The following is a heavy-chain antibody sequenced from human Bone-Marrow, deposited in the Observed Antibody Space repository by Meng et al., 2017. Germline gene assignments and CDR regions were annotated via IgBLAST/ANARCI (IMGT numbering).Heavy chain of an antibody. D-gene: IGHD2-2*01. V-gene: IGHV7-4-1*02. CDR1: GYTLTSYA. J-gene: IGHJ4*02. Sequence: ASVKVSCKASGYTLTSYAINWLRQAPGQGLEWMGWINTKTGNPTYAQGFTGRPVFSLDTSVSTAYLQISGLKADDTAVYYCTRDGYSDCSSTSCFDYWGQGTLVTVSS. CDR3: TRDGYSDCSSTSCFDY. CDR2: INTKTGNP.